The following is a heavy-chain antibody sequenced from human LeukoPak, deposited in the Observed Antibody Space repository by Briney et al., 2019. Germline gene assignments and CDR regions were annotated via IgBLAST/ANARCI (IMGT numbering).Heavy chain of an antibody. Sequence: PSETLSLTCTVSGGSISNSRHFWDWIRQPPGKGLEWVATISYSGTTYFNPSLKSRVTISVDTSKNQFSLKLSSVTAADTALYFCARHTRGEGFWNGLNWFDPWGQGTLVTVSS. J-gene: IGHJ5*02. CDR2: ISYSGTT. CDR1: GGSISNSRHF. CDR3: ARHTRGEGFWNGLNWFDP. V-gene: IGHV4-39*01. D-gene: IGHD3-3*01.